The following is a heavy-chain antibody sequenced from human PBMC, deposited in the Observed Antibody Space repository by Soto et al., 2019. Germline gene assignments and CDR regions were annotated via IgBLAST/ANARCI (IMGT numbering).Heavy chain of an antibody. CDR1: GFTFSSYG. J-gene: IGHJ5*02. CDR2: IWYDGSNK. Sequence: PGGSLRLSCAASGFTFSSYGMHWVRQAPGKGLEWVAVIWYDGSNKYYADSVKGRFTISRDNSKNTLYLQVNSLRAEDTAVYYCARDEGITIFGVVSANWFDPWGQGTLVTVSS. D-gene: IGHD3-3*01. V-gene: IGHV3-33*01. CDR3: ARDEGITIFGVVSANWFDP.